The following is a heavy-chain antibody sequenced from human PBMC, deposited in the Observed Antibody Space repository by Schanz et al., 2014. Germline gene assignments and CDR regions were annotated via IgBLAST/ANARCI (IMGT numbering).Heavy chain of an antibody. CDR3: AKSQGSSFDS. D-gene: IGHD6-13*01. CDR1: GFTFSSHW. V-gene: IGHV3-74*02. Sequence: EVQLVESGGGVVRPGGSLRLSCAASGFTFSSHWMHWVRQDPGKGLVWVARINSVGSNTDYADSVTGRFTISRDNAKNTLYLQMNTLRAEDTAVYYCAKSQGSSFDSWGQGTLVTVSA. J-gene: IGHJ4*02. CDR2: INSVGSNT.